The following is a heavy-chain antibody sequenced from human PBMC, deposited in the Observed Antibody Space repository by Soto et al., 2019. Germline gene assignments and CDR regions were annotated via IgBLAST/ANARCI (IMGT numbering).Heavy chain of an antibody. V-gene: IGHV3-9*01. J-gene: IGHJ1*01. Sequence: GGSLRLSCAASGFTFDDYAMHWVRQVPGKGLEWVSGINWNSGSIGYADSVKGRFAISRDNAKNSLHLQMNSLRAEDTAFYYCVKDESINWYSGHFRHWGQGTLVTSPQ. D-gene: IGHD6-13*01. CDR1: GFTFDDYA. CDR3: VKDESINWYSGHFRH. CDR2: INWNSGSI.